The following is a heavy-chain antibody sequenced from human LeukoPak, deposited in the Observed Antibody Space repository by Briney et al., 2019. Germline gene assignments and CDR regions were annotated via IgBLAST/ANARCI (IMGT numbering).Heavy chain of an antibody. D-gene: IGHD6-6*01. J-gene: IGHJ5*02. CDR2: INHSGST. Sequence: SETLSLTCAVYGGSFSGYYWSWIRQPPGKGLEWIGEINHSGSTNYNPSLKSRVTISVDTSKNQFSLKLSSVTAADTAVYYCAKGIAARRWASHPNWFDPWGQGTLVTVSS. CDR1: GGSFSGYY. V-gene: IGHV4-34*01. CDR3: AKGIAARRWASHPNWFDP.